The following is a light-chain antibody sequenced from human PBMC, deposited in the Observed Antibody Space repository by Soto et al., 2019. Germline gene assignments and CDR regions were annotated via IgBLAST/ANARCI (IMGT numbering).Light chain of an antibody. CDR1: QSVSSN. Sequence: EIVMTQSPATLSVSPGERATLSCRASQSVSSNLAWYQQKPGQAPRLLIYGASTRATGIPARFSGSGSGTEFTLTISSLQSEDFAVYYWQQYNNWPPTWTFGQGTKVDIK. V-gene: IGKV3-15*01. CDR3: QQYNNWPPTWT. CDR2: GAS. J-gene: IGKJ1*01.